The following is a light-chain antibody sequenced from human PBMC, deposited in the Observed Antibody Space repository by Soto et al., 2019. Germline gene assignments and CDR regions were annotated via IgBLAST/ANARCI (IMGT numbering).Light chain of an antibody. CDR3: MQALQTPWT. V-gene: IGKV2-28*01. J-gene: IGKJ1*01. CDR1: QSLLHSNGYNY. Sequence: DIVMTQSPLSLPVTPGEPASISCRSSQSLLHSNGYNYLDWYLQKPGQSPQLLIYLGSNRASGVPDRFSGSGSGTDFTLKISRVEAEDVGVYYCMQALQTPWTFVQGTMV. CDR2: LGS.